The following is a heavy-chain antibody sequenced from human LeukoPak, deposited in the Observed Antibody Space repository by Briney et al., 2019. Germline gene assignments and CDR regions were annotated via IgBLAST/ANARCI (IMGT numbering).Heavy chain of an antibody. Sequence: GASVKVSCKASGGTFSSYAISWVRQAPGQGLEWMGWINPNSGGTNYAQKFQGRVTMTRDTSISTAYMELSRLRSDDTAVYYCANSLRYFDLDYWGQGTLVTVSS. J-gene: IGHJ4*02. V-gene: IGHV1-2*02. CDR3: ANSLRYFDLDY. D-gene: IGHD3-9*01. CDR1: GGTFSSYA. CDR2: INPNSGGT.